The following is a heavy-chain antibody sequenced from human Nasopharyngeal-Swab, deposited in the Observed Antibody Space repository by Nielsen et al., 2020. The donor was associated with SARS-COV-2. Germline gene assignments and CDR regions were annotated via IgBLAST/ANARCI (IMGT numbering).Heavy chain of an antibody. J-gene: IGHJ6*02. D-gene: IGHD2-21*01. V-gene: IGHV3-48*03. CDR1: GFTFSSYE. CDR3: ARVPALIPYYYYGMDV. CDR2: ISSSGSTI. Sequence: GESLKISCAASGFTFSSYEMNWVRQAPGKGLEWVSYISSSGSTIYYADSVKGRFTIPRDNAKNSLYLQMNSLRAEDTAVYYCARVPALIPYYYYGMDVWGQGTTVTVSS.